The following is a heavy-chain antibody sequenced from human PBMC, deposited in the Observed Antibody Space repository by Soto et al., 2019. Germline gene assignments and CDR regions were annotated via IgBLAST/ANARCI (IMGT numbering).Heavy chain of an antibody. CDR3: ARDPPATRHGMDV. J-gene: IGHJ6*02. V-gene: IGHV3-30*03. CDR1: GFTFSSYG. CDR2: ISYDGSNK. Sequence: GGSLRLSCAASGFTFSSYGMHWVRQAPGKGLEWVAVISYDGSNKYYADSVKGRFTISRDNSKNTLYLQMKSLRAEDTAVYYCARDPPATRHGMDVWGQGATVTVSS.